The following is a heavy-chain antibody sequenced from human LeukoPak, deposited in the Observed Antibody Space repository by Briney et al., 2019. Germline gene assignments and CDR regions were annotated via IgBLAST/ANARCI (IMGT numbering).Heavy chain of an antibody. CDR3: ARVTRELPFDY. Sequence: GGSLRLSCAASGFTFSIYGMRWVRQAPGKGLEWVAVIWYDGSNKYYADSVKGRFTISRDNSKNTLYLQMNRLRAEDTAVYYCARVTRELPFDYWGQGTLVTVSS. CDR1: GFTFSIYG. J-gene: IGHJ4*02. V-gene: IGHV3-33*01. CDR2: IWYDGSNK. D-gene: IGHD1-26*01.